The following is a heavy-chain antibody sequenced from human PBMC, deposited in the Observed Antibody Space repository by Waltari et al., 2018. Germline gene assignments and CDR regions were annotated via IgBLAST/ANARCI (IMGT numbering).Heavy chain of an antibody. Sequence: EVQLLQSGGGLVQPGGSLGLSCAASGFTFSSYTMTWVRQTPGKGLGRVSGITGSGDHIYHADSVKGRFTISRDNSKNTLYLQMNSLRAEDTAVYYCTKGGMAAALDSWGQGTLVTVSS. V-gene: IGHV3-23*01. CDR2: ITGSGDHI. J-gene: IGHJ4*02. D-gene: IGHD6-13*01. CDR1: GFTFSSYT. CDR3: TKGGMAAALDS.